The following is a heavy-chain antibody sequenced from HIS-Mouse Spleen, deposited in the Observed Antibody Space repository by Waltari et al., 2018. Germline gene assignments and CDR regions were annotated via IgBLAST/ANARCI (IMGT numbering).Heavy chain of an antibody. V-gene: IGHV3-7*01. CDR3: AREGDSGSYFDY. Sequence: EVQLVESGGGLVQPGGSLRLSCAASGFTFSSYWMSWVRQAPGKGRGGVANIKKEGSEKYYVDSVKGRVTISRDNAKNSLYLQMNSLRAEDTAVYYCAREGDSGSYFDYWGQGTLVTVSS. CDR2: IKKEGSEK. CDR1: GFTFSSYW. J-gene: IGHJ4*02. D-gene: IGHD1-26*01.